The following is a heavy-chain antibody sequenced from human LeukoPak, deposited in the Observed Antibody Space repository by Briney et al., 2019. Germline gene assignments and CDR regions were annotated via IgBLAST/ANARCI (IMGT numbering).Heavy chain of an antibody. CDR3: ARDQSRGQWLLIY. J-gene: IGHJ4*02. Sequence: PGGSLRLSCAASGFTFSSYAMHWVRQAPGKGLEWVAVISYDGSNKYYADSVKGRFTISRDNSKNTLYLQMNSLRAEDTAVYYCARDQSRGQWLLIYWGQGTLVTVSS. CDR2: ISYDGSNK. D-gene: IGHD3-22*01. V-gene: IGHV3-30-3*01. CDR1: GFTFSSYA.